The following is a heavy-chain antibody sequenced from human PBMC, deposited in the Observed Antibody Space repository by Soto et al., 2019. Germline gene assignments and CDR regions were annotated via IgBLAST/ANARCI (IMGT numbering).Heavy chain of an antibody. D-gene: IGHD1-26*01. CDR3: ARDSPSSGFSYYYFDY. J-gene: IGHJ4*01. CDR1: GFTFSSYG. Sequence: GGSLRLSCAASGFTFSSYGMHWVRQAPGKGLEWVAVIWYDGSNKYYADSVKGRFTISRDNSKNTLYLQMNSLRAEDTAVYYCARDSPSSGFSYYYFDYWGHGTLVTVSS. V-gene: IGHV3-33*01. CDR2: IWYDGSNK.